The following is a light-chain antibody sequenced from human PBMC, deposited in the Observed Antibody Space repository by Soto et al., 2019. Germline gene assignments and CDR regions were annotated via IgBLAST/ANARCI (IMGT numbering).Light chain of an antibody. Sequence: QSVLTQSASVSGSPGQSITISCTGTSSDVGGYNYVSWYQQHPGKAPKLMIYEVSNRPSGVSNRFSGSKSGNTASLTISGLQAEDEADYYCSSYTSSSTLGFGTGTQLTVL. CDR1: SSDVGGYNY. CDR3: SSYTSSSTLG. J-gene: IGLJ1*01. V-gene: IGLV2-14*01. CDR2: EVS.